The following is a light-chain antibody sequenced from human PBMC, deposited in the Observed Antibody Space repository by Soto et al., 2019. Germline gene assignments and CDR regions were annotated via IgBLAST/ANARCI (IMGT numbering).Light chain of an antibody. CDR3: ATWDDSLSNYV. CDR2: RNI. Sequence: QSVLTQPPSASGTPGQRVTISCSGSSSNFGIIFVFLYQHLTGTAPKLLFYRNIQRPSGVPGRFSGSNSGTSASLAISGLRSEDEADYYRATWDDSLSNYVFGTGTKVTVL. J-gene: IGLJ1*01. V-gene: IGLV1-47*01. CDR1: SSNFGIIF.